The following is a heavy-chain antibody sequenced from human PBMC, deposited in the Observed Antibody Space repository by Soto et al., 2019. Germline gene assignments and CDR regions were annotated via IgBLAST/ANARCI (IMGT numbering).Heavy chain of an antibody. CDR2: ISYDGSNK. D-gene: IGHD5-12*01. J-gene: IGHJ4*02. V-gene: IGHV3-30-3*01. CDR3: MATMTIDD. Sequence: QVQLVESGGGVVQPGRSLRLSCAASGFTFSSYAMHWVRQAPGKGLEWVAVISYDGSNKYYADSVKGRFTISRDNSKNTLYLQMNSLRAEDTAVYYCMATMTIDDWGQGTLVTVSS. CDR1: GFTFSSYA.